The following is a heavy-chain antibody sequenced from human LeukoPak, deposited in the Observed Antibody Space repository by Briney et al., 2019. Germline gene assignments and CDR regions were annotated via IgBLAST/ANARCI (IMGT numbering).Heavy chain of an antibody. Sequence: SETLSLTCTVSGGSISSSSYYWGWIRQTPGKGLEWIGSIYYSGSTYNNPSLKSRVTISVDTSKNQLSLKLSSVTAADTAVYYCARHVIALWFGESYYYMDVWGKGTTVTISS. CDR1: GGSISSSSYY. CDR3: ARHVIALWFGESYYYMDV. D-gene: IGHD3-10*01. J-gene: IGHJ6*03. CDR2: IYYSGST. V-gene: IGHV4-39*01.